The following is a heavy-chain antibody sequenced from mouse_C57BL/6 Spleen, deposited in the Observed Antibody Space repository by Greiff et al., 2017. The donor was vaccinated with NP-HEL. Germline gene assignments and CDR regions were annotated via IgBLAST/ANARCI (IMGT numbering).Heavy chain of an antibody. CDR1: GFTFSDYY. J-gene: IGHJ4*01. Sequence: EVQRVESEGGLVQPGSSMKLSCTASGFTFSDYYMAWVRQVPEKGLEWVANINYDGSSTYYLDSLKSRFIISRDNAKNILYLQMSSLKSEDTATYYCARGESYYSHYYAMDYWGQGTSVTVSS. V-gene: IGHV5-16*01. CDR3: ARGESYYSHYYAMDY. CDR2: INYDGSST. D-gene: IGHD2-12*01.